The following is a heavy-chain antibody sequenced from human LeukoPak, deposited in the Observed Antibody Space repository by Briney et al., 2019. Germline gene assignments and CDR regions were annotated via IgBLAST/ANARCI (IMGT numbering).Heavy chain of an antibody. CDR3: ARGGRDGYNNWFDP. D-gene: IGHD5-24*01. Sequence: PSETLSLTCTVSGGSISSGSYYWNWIRQPVGKGLEWVGRIYTSGSTNYNPSLKSRVTISVDTSKNHFSLKLSSVTAADTAVYYCARGGRDGYNNWFDPWGQGTLVTVSS. V-gene: IGHV4-61*02. J-gene: IGHJ5*02. CDR1: GGSISSGSYY. CDR2: IYTSGST.